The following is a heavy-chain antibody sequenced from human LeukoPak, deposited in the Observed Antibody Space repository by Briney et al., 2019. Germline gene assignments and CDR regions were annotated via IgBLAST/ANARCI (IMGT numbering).Heavy chain of an antibody. D-gene: IGHD3-10*01. J-gene: IGHJ5*02. CDR3: ARSPPAMVRGVIYWFDP. CDR2: IYSGGST. V-gene: IGHV3-53*01. Sequence: GGSLRLSCAASGFTFSSYAVSWVRQAPGKGLEWVSVIYSGGSTYYADSVKGRFTISRDNSKNTLYLQMNSLRAEDTAVYYCARSPPAMVRGVIYWFDPWGQGTLVTVSS. CDR1: GFTFSSYA.